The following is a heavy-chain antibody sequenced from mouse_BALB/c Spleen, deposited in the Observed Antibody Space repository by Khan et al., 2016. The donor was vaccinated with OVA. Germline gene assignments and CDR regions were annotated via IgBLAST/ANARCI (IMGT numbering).Heavy chain of an antibody. CDR3: ERCYWFTY. V-gene: IGHV5-6-5*01. Sequence: EVELVESGGGLVKPGGSLKLSCAASGFTFSNYGVSWVRQTPEKRLEWVASISSGDTTYYPDSVKGRFTISRDNARNILYLQMSSLRSEDTAMYYCERCYWFTYWGQGTLVTVSA. J-gene: IGHJ3*01. CDR2: ISSGDTT. CDR1: GFTFSNYG.